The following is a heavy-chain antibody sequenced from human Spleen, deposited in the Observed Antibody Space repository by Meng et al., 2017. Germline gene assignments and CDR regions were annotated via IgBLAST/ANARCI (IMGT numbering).Heavy chain of an antibody. Sequence: GSLRLSCTVSGGSISSSSYYWGWIRQPPGKGLEWIGSIYYSGSTYYNPSLKSRVTISVDTSKNQFSLKLSSVTAADTAVYYCARDSSPNSSGWLDYWGQGTLVTVSS. CDR2: IYYSGST. CDR1: GGSISSSSYY. D-gene: IGHD6-19*01. J-gene: IGHJ4*02. CDR3: ARDSSPNSSGWLDY. V-gene: IGHV4-39*07.